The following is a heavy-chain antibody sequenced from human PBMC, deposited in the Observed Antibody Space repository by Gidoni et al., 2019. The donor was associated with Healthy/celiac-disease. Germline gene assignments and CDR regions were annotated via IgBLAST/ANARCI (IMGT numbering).Heavy chain of an antibody. V-gene: IGHV4-39*01. CDR2: IYYSGLT. J-gene: IGHJ3*02. D-gene: IGHD3-22*01. CDR1: GGSISSSSYY. Sequence: QLQLQESGPGLVKPSETLSLTCTVSGGSISSSSYYWGWIRQPPGKGLEWIGSIYYSGLTYYHPSLKSRVTLSVDTSKNQFSLKLSSVTAADTAVYYCARHLYYYDSSGYYRLYAFDIWGQGTMVTVSS. CDR3: ARHLYYYDSSGYYRLYAFDI.